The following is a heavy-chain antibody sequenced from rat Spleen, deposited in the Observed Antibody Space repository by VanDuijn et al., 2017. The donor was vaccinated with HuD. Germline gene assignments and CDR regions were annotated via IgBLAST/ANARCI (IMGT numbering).Heavy chain of an antibody. Sequence: EVQLVESGGGLVQPGRSLKLSCAASGFTFSDYYMAWVRQAPKKGLEWVASISYDGGSTYYRDSVKGRFTISRDNAKSTLNLQMDSLRSEDTATYYCARTGGPYYWYFDFWGPGTMVTVSS. CDR1: GFTFSDYY. D-gene: IGHD1-11*01. CDR3: ARTGGPYYWYFDF. V-gene: IGHV5-7*01. CDR2: ISYDGGST. J-gene: IGHJ1*01.